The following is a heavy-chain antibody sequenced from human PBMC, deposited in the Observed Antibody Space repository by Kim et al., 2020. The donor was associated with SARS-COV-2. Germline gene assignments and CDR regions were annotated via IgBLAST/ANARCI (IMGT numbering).Heavy chain of an antibody. CDR1: GYTFTGYY. CDR3: ASPLGSSACCFDY. V-gene: IGHV1-2*02. CDR2: INPNSGGT. J-gene: IGHJ4*02. Sequence: ASVKVSCKASGYTFTGYYMHWVRQAPGQGLEWMGWINPNSGGTNHAQKFQGRVTMTRDTSISTAYMELSRLRSDDTAVYYCASPLGSSACCFDYWGQGTLVTVSS. D-gene: IGHD6-6*01.